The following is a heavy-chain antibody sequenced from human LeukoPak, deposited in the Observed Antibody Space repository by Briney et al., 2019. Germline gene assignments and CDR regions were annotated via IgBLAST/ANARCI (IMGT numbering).Heavy chain of an antibody. D-gene: IGHD3-22*01. V-gene: IGHV1-2*02. CDR2: INPNSGGT. Sequence: ASVKVSCKAPGYTFTGYYMHWVRQAAGQGLEWMGWINPNSGGTNYAQKFQGRVTMTRDTSISTAYMELSRLRSDDTAVYYCARDSWQYYYDSSGYYNDFDYWGQGTLVTVSS. CDR3: ARDSWQYYYDSSGYYNDFDY. CDR1: GYTFTGYY. J-gene: IGHJ4*02.